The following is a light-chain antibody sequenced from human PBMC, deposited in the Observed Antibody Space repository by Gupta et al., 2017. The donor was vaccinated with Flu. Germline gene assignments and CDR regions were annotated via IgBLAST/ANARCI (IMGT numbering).Light chain of an antibody. J-gene: IGLJ1*01. CDR2: DDS. Sequence: SYVLTPPPSVSVAPGQTATVTCGGNNMGSKNVHWYQQRPGQAPVLVVYDDSDGPSGIPERFSGSNSGNTATLTINGVEAGDEADYYCQVWDSRGDHRVFGPGTKGTV. CDR3: QVWDSRGDHRV. CDR1: NMGSKN. V-gene: IGLV3-21*02.